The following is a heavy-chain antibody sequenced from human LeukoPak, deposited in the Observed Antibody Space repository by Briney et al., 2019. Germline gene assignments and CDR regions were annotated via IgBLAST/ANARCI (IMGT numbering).Heavy chain of an antibody. V-gene: IGHV4-39*07. CDR2: IYYSGST. CDR3: ARGGGLGYDSSGYRYFDY. D-gene: IGHD3-22*01. J-gene: IGHJ4*02. CDR1: GGSISSSSYY. Sequence: SETLSLTCTVSGGSISSSSYYWGWIRQPPGKGLEWIGSIYYSGSTYYNPSLKSRVTISVDTSKNQFSLKLSSVTAADTAVYYCARGGGLGYDSSGYRYFDYWGQGTLVTVSS.